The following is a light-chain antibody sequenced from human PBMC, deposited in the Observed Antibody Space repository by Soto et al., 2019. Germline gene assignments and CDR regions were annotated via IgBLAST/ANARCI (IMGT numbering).Light chain of an antibody. V-gene: IGKV1-5*03. CDR3: QQYGTSSRT. CDR2: LAS. J-gene: IGKJ1*01. Sequence: DIQMTQSPSTLSAPVXDXVTITCRASQSISNWLAWHQQKPGKAPKLLIYLASTLQSGVPARFSGSGSATEFTLSISSLQPDDFATYYCQQYGTSSRTFGQGTKVDI. CDR1: QSISNW.